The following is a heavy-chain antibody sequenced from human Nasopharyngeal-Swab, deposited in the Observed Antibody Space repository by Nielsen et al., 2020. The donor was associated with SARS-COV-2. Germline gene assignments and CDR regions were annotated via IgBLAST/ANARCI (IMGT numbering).Heavy chain of an antibody. J-gene: IGHJ3*02. V-gene: IGHV3-30-3*01. Sequence: VRQAPGKGLEWVAVISYDGSNKYYADSVKGRFTIFRDNSKNTLYLQMNSLRAEDTAVYYCASLGDSSGYYYRIDGYAHDAHDAFDIWGQGTMVTVSS. CDR2: ISYDGSNK. D-gene: IGHD3-22*01. CDR3: ASLGDSSGYYYRIDGYAHDAHDAFDI.